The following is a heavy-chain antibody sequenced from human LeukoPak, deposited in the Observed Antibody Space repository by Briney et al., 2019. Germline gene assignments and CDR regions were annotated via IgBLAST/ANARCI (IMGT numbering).Heavy chain of an antibody. Sequence: SGTLSLTCTVSGGSISSGGYYWSWIRQHPGKGLEWIGYIYYSGSTYYNPSLKSRVTISVDTSKNQFSLKLSSVTAADTAVYYCARESGYSSSWTRFDYWGQGTLVTVSS. CDR1: GGSISSGGYY. CDR2: IYYSGST. J-gene: IGHJ4*02. V-gene: IGHV4-31*03. D-gene: IGHD6-13*01. CDR3: ARESGYSSSWTRFDY.